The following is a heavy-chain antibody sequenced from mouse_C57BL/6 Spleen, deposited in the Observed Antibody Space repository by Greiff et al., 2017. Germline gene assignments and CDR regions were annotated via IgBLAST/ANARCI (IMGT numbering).Heavy chain of an antibody. Sequence: VKLQQPGAELVKPGASVKLSCKASGYTFTEYTIHWVKQRSGQGLEWIGWFYPGSGSIKYNEKFKDKATLTADKSSSTVYMELSSLTSEDAAVYYCARSEDGLYGNGSPWFAYWGQGTLVTVSA. J-gene: IGHJ3*01. V-gene: IGHV1-62-2*01. D-gene: IGHD1-1*01. CDR2: FYPGSGSI. CDR3: ARSEDGLYGNGSPWFAY. CDR1: GYTFTEYT.